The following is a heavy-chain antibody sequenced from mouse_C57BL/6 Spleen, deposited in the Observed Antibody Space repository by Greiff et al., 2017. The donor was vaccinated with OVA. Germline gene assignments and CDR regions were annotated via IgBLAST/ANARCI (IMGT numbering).Heavy chain of an antibody. CDR3: ARSGYAMDY. CDR1: GYTFTSYW. V-gene: IGHV1-55*01. J-gene: IGHJ4*01. D-gene: IGHD3-1*01. CDR2: IYPGSGST. Sequence: QVQLQQPGAELVKPGASVQMSCKASGYTFTSYWITWVKQRPGQGLEWIGDIYPGSGSTNYNEKFKSKATLTVDTSSSTAYMQLSILTSEDSAVYYCARSGYAMDYWGQGTSVTVSS.